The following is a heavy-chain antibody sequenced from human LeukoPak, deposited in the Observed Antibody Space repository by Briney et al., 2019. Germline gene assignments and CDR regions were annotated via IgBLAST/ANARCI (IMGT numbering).Heavy chain of an antibody. D-gene: IGHD6-19*01. CDR3: ATSLYSSATLNFDY. Sequence: GRSLRLSCAASGFTFSIYAMICVPQAPPTPLLWVSAISDSGGRTNYADSVKGRFTVSRDNSKNTLSLQMNSLRAEDTAVYYCATSLYSSATLNFDYWGQGTLVTVSS. V-gene: IGHV3-23*01. J-gene: IGHJ4*02. CDR1: GFTFSIYA. CDR2: ISDSGGRT.